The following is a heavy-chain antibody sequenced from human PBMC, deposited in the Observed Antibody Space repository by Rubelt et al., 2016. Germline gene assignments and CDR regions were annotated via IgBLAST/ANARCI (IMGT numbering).Heavy chain of an antibody. J-gene: IGHJ4*02. CDR2: IYHSGST. CDR1: GYSISSGYY. D-gene: IGHD3-16*01. Sequence: QVQLQESGPGLVKPSETLSLTCTVSGYSISSGYYWGWIRQPPGKGLEWIGSIYHSGSTYYNPSLKSRVTISGDTSKNQFSLKLSSVTAADTAVYYCARAMLSDPVRYWGQGTLVTVSS. CDR3: ARAMLSDPVRY. V-gene: IGHV4-38-2*02.